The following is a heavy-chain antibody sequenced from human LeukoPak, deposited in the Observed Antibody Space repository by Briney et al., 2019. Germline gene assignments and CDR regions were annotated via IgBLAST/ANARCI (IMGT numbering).Heavy chain of an antibody. J-gene: IGHJ4*02. CDR1: EFTFSSYG. CDR3: AKAPYSGGRSRSGLDY. Sequence: GGSLRLSCVASEFTFSSYGMHWVRQAPGKGLEWVAYIRYDGSDRYYADSVKGRFTISRDNSKNTLYLQMNSLRAEDTAVYYCAKAPYSGGRSRSGLDYWGQGTLVTVSS. CDR2: IRYDGSDR. D-gene: IGHD6-19*01. V-gene: IGHV3-30*02.